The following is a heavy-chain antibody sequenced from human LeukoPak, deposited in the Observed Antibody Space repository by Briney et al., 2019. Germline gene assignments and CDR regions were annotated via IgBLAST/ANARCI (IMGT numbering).Heavy chain of an antibody. V-gene: IGHV4-34*01. D-gene: IGHD3-10*01. CDR2: INHSEST. CDR3: ARGLGKSLRLYYFDY. CDR1: GGSFSGCY. Sequence: SETLSLTCVVYGGSFSGCYWSWIRQPPGKGLEWIGEINHSESTNYNPSLKSRVTISLDTSKNHFSLQLSSVTAADSAVYYCARGLGKSLRLYYFDYWGQGTLVTVSS. J-gene: IGHJ4*02.